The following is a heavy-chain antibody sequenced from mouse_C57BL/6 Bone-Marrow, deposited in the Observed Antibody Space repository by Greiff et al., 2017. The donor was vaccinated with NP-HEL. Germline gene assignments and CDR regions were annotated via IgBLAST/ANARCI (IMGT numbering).Heavy chain of an antibody. J-gene: IGHJ4*01. CDR1: GFTFSSYA. V-gene: IGHV5-4*01. D-gene: IGHD1-1*01. Sequence: EVMLVESGGGLVKPGGSLKLSCAASGFTFSSYAMSWVRQTPEKRLEWVATISDGGSYTYYPDNVKGRFTISRDNAKNNLYLQMRHLKSEDTAMYYCAREDYYGSIYAMDYWGQGTSVTVSS. CDR2: ISDGGSYT. CDR3: AREDYYGSIYAMDY.